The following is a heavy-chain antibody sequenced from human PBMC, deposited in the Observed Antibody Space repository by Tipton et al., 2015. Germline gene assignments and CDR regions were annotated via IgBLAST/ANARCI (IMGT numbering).Heavy chain of an antibody. CDR1: NGSISNFF. CDR2: IYYSGST. J-gene: IGHJ4*02. V-gene: IGHV4-59*01. D-gene: IGHD3-16*01. Sequence: TLSLTCTVSNGSISNFFWTWIRQPPGKGLEWIGYIYYSGSTNYNPSLQSRVTISVDTSQNQFSLKLSSVTAADTAVHYCARYRMGVDSWGQGTLVTVSS. CDR3: ARYRMGVDS.